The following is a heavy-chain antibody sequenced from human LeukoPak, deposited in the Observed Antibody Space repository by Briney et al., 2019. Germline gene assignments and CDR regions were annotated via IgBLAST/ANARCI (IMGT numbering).Heavy chain of an antibody. V-gene: IGHV5-51*01. CDR1: GYSFTSYW. J-gene: IGHJ4*02. CDR3: AGRGTGTTLALDY. D-gene: IGHD1-1*01. Sequence: GESLKISCKGSGYSFTSYWIGWVRQMPGKGLEWMGIIYPADSDTRYSPSFQGQVTISVDKSISTAYLQWGSLKASDTAIYYCAGRGTGTTLALDYWGQGTLVTVSS. CDR2: IYPADSDT.